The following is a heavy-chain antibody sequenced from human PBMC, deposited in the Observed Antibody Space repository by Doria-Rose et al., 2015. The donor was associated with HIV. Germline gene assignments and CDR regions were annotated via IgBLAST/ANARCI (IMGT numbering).Heavy chain of an antibody. CDR3: ARIKSSRWYHKYYFDF. D-gene: IGHD6-13*01. CDR2: SFSDDER. CDR1: GVSLSSPGMG. V-gene: IGHV2-26*01. J-gene: IGHJ4*02. Sequence: QVTLKESGPVLVKPTETLTLTCTVSGVSLSSPGMGVSWIRQPPGKALEWLANSFSDDERSYKTSMKSRLTTSSGTSKSQVVLTMTDMDPVDTATYYCARIKSSRWYHKYYFDFWGQGTLVIVSA.